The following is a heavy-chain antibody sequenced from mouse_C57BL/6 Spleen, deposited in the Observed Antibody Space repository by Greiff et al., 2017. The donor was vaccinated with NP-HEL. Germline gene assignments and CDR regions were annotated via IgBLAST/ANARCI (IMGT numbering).Heavy chain of an antibody. Sequence: EVQLQQSGAELVRPGASVTLSCTASGFNIKDDYMNWVKQRPEQGLEWIGWIDPENGDTEYASKFQGKATITADTSSNTAYLQLSSLTSEDTAVYYCTTWGYDHYGGQGTTLTVSS. D-gene: IGHD2-2*01. CDR3: TTWGYDHY. J-gene: IGHJ2*01. V-gene: IGHV14-4*01. CDR2: IDPENGDT. CDR1: GFNIKDDY.